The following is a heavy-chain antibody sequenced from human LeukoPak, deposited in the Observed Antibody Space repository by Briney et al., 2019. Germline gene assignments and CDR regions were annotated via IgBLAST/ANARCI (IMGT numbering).Heavy chain of an antibody. V-gene: IGHV1-46*01. CDR3: ARDLYCSGGSCYSFDP. CDR1: GYTFTSYY. Sequence: ASVKVSCKASGYTFTSYYMHWVRQAPGQGLEWMGIINPSGGSTSYAQKFQGRVTMTRDTSTSTVYMELSSLKSEDTAVYYCARDLYCSGGSCYSFDPWGQGTLVTVSS. J-gene: IGHJ5*02. CDR2: INPSGGST. D-gene: IGHD2-15*01.